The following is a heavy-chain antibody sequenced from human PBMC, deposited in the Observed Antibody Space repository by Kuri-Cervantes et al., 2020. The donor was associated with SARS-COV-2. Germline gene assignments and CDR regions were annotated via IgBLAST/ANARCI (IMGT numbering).Heavy chain of an antibody. CDR1: GFTFSSYA. J-gene: IGHJ6*02. D-gene: IGHD6-6*01. CDR3: ARDPPYSSSSSDYYYYGMDV. V-gene: IGHV3-23*01. Sequence: GESLMISCAASGFTFSSYAMSWVRQAPGKGLEWVSAISGSGGSTYYADSVKGRFTISRDNSKNTLYLQMNSLRAEDTAVYYCARDPPYSSSSSDYYYYGMDVWGQGTTVTVSS. CDR2: ISGSGGST.